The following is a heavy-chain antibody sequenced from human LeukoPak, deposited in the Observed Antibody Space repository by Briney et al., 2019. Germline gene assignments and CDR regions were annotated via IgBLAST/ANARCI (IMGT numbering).Heavy chain of an antibody. CDR1: GFTFRNYG. CDR3: ATLRSDSSGWYYFDY. CDR2: IWYDGNNK. Sequence: GRSLRLSCAASGFTFRNYGMHWVRQAPGKGLEWVALIWYDGNNKYYADSVKGRFTISRDNSKNMLYLQMNSLRTEDTAVYYCATLRSDSSGWYYFDYWGQGTLVTVSS. D-gene: IGHD6-19*01. V-gene: IGHV3-33*01. J-gene: IGHJ4*02.